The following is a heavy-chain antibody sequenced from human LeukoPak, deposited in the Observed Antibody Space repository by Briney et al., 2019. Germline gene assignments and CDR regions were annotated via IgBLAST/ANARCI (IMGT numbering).Heavy chain of an antibody. CDR2: ISGSGGST. D-gene: IGHD1-26*01. J-gene: IGHJ4*02. V-gene: IGHV3-23*01. Sequence: GGSLRLSCAASGFTLSSYAMSWVRQAPGKGLEWVSAISGSGGSTYYADSVKGRFTISRDNSKNTLYLQMNSLRAEDTAVYYCAKDLSGSYYEYYFDYWGQGTLVTVSS. CDR1: GFTLSSYA. CDR3: AKDLSGSYYEYYFDY.